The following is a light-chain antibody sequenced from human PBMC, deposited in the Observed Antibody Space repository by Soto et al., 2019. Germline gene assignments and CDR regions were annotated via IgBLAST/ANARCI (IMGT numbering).Light chain of an antibody. J-gene: IGLJ2*01. CDR1: SSNIGNNA. CDR3: AAWDDSLNAVV. Sequence: QSVLTQPPSVSEAPRQRVTISCSGSSSNIGNNAVNWYQQLPGKAPKLLIYYDDLLSSGVSDRFSGSKSGTSASLAISGLQSEDEADYYCAAWDDSLNAVVFGGGTKLTVL. V-gene: IGLV1-36*01. CDR2: YDD.